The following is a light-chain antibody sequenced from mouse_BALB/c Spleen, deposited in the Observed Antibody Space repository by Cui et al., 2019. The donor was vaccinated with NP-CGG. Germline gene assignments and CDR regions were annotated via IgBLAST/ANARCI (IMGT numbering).Light chain of an antibody. CDR1: TGAVTTSNY. CDR2: GTN. CDR3: ALWYSNHWV. V-gene: IGLV1*01. Sequence: QAVVTQESALTTSPGETVTLTCRSSTGAVTTSNYANWVQEKPDHLFTGLIGGTNNQAPGVPARFSGSLIGDKAALTITGALTEDESIYFCALWYSNHWVFGGGTKLTVL. J-gene: IGLJ1*01.